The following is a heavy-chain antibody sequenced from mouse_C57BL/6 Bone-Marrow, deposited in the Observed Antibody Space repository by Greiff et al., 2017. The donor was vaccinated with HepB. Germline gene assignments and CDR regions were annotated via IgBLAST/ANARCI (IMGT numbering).Heavy chain of an antibody. V-gene: IGHV3-6*01. Sequence: DVQLQESGPGLVKPSQSLSLTCSVTGYSITSGYYWNWIRQFPGNKLEWMGYISYDGSNNYNPSLKNRISITRDTSKNQFFLKLNSVTTEDTATYYCARVGSKVLAYWCQGTLVTVSA. CDR1: GYSITSGYY. D-gene: IGHD1-3*01. J-gene: IGHJ3*01. CDR3: ARVGSKVLAY. CDR2: ISYDGSN.